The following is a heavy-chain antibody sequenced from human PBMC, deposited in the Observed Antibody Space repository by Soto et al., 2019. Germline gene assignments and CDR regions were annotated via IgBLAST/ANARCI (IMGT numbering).Heavy chain of an antibody. CDR1: GFTFTNYG. D-gene: IGHD6-25*01. Sequence: QVNLVQSGAEVKRPGASVKTSCKASGFTFTNYGFCWVRLAPGQVLEWLGWISSFNGNTNHPQKNQGRITMTTVTSTTTVYLDLRSLTPDDTAVYFCARDSAAEVVATPEARYMDVWGKGTTVTVSS. V-gene: IGHV1-18*01. CDR2: ISSFNGNT. J-gene: IGHJ6*03. CDR3: ARDSAAEVVATPEARYMDV.